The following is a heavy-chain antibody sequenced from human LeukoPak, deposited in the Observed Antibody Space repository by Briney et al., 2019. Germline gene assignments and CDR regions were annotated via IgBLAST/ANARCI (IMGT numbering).Heavy chain of an antibody. D-gene: IGHD3-9*01. CDR3: ARHADYHILTGFDY. V-gene: IGHV5-10-1*01. CDR2: IDPSNSYT. Sequence: GESLKISCKGSGYNFTNYWIRWVRQMPGKGLEWMGRIDPSNSYTNYSPPFQGHVTISADRSISTAYLQWNSLKASDTAMYYCARHADYHILTGFDYWGQGTLVTVS. CDR1: GYNFTNYW. J-gene: IGHJ4*02.